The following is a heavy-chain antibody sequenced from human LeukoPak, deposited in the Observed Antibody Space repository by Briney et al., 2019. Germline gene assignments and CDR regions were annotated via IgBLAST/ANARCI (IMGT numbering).Heavy chain of an antibody. CDR3: ARTGSPWYFFDY. J-gene: IGHJ4*02. V-gene: IGHV3-23*01. Sequence: PGGSPRLSCAASGFTFSNYVMSWVRQAPGKGLEWVSDISGGGSSTHYADSVKGRFTISRDNSRNTLYLQMNSLRADDTAVYYCARTGSPWYFFDYWGQGTLVTVSS. CDR1: GFTFSNYV. CDR2: ISGGGSST. D-gene: IGHD1-1*01.